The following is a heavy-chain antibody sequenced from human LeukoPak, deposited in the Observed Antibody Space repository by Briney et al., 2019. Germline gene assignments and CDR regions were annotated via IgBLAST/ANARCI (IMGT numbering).Heavy chain of an antibody. Sequence: SETLSLTCTVSGGSISSYYWSWIRQPVGKGLEWLGHFYASGNTYYNPSLKSRVTVSVDTSKNQFSLKVSSVTAADTAVYYCARLKAEGGLDYWGQGALVTVSS. CDR2: FYASGNT. V-gene: IGHV4-4*07. D-gene: IGHD3-16*01. J-gene: IGHJ4*02. CDR1: GGSISSYY. CDR3: ARLKAEGGLDY.